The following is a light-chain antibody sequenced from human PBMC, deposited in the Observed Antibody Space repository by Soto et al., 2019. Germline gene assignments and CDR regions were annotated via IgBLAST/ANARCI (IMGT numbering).Light chain of an antibody. CDR3: HQYNNWPPWT. CDR2: GAS. V-gene: IGKV3-15*01. CDR1: QSVSSN. J-gene: IGKJ1*01. Sequence: EIVMTQSPATLSVSPGERATLSCRASQSVSSNLAWYQQKPGQAPRLLIYGASTRATGIPARFSGSGSGTEFTLTISRLQSENYAVYYCHQYNNWPPWTVGQGTKVEIK.